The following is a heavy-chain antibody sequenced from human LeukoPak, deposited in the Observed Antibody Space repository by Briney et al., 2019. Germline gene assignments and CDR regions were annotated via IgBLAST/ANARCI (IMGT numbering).Heavy chain of an antibody. J-gene: IGHJ4*02. D-gene: IGHD4-23*01. Sequence: GGSLRLSCAASGFTFSDYYMSWIRQAPGKGLEWVSYIGSSGSTTYYADSVKGRFTISRDNAKNSLYLQMNSLRAEDTAVYYCARVNRWRAYYFDYWGQGTLVTVSS. V-gene: IGHV3-11*01. CDR2: IGSSGSTT. CDR3: ARVNRWRAYYFDY. CDR1: GFTFSDYY.